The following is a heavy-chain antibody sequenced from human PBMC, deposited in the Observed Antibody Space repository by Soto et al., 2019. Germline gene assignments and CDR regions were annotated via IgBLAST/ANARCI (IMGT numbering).Heavy chain of an antibody. CDR2: ISWDGGST. J-gene: IGHJ6*02. V-gene: IGHV3-43*01. Sequence: HPGGSLRLSCAASGFTFDDYTMHWVRQAPGKGLEWVSLISWDGGSTYYADSVKGRFTISRDNSKNSLYLQMNSLRTEDTALYYCAKERSSSHYYYYGMDVWGQGTTVTVSS. CDR3: AKERSSSHYYYYGMDV. CDR1: GFTFDDYT. D-gene: IGHD6-6*01.